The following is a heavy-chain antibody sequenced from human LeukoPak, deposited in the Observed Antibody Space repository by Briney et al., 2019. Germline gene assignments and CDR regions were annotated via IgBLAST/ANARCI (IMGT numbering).Heavy chain of an antibody. J-gene: IGHJ4*02. D-gene: IGHD3-10*01. CDR3: ANFREDGSGEDY. CDR1: GFTFDDYA. CDR2: ISWNSGSI. V-gene: IGHV3-9*01. Sequence: GGSLRLSCAASGFTFDDYAMHWVRQAPGKGLEWVSGISWNSGSIGYADSVKGRFTISRDNAKNSLYLQMNSLRAEDTALYYCANFREDGSGEDYWGQGTLVTVSS.